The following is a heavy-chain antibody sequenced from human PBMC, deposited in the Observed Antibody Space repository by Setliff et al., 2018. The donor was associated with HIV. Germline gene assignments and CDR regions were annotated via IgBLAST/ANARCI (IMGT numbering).Heavy chain of an antibody. Sequence: GGSLSLSCAASGFTFSSYAMSWVRQTPEKGLEWVSIITSGGSTYYADSAKGRFIISRDNSQNTLYLQMNSLRADDTAIHYCAKGFRPVDTALVSGPTYWGQGIRVTVSS. CDR3: AKGFRPVDTALVSGPTY. J-gene: IGHJ4*02. CDR2: ITSGGST. CDR1: GFTFSSYA. V-gene: IGHV3-23*01. D-gene: IGHD5-18*01.